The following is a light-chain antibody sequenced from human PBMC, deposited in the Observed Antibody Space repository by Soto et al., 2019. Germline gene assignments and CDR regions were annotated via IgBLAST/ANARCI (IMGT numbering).Light chain of an antibody. CDR2: GNS. CDR3: QSYDSSLSGLEV. Sequence: QSALTQPHSVSGAPGQRVTISCTGSSSNIGAGYAVHWYQQLPGTAPKLLIYGNSNRPSGVPDRFSGSKSGTSASLAITGLQAEDEADYYCQSYDSSLSGLEVFGTGTKLTVL. J-gene: IGLJ1*01. V-gene: IGLV1-40*01. CDR1: SSNIGAGYA.